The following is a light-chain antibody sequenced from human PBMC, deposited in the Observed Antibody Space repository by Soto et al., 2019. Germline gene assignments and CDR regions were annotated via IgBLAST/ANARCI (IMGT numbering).Light chain of an antibody. J-gene: IGKJ5*01. CDR3: QQSYSTPIT. V-gene: IGKV1-39*01. CDR2: AAS. Sequence: DLQLTQTPSTLSASIGDRVXLPCLASQSISSYLNWYQQKPGKAPKLLIYAASSLQSGVPSRFSGSGSGTDFTLTISSLQPEDFATYYCQQSYSTPITFGQGTRLEI. CDR1: QSISSY.